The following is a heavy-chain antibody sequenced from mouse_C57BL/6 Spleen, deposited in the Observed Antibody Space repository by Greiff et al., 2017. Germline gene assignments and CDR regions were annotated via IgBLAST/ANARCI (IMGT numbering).Heavy chain of an antibody. D-gene: IGHD1-1*01. V-gene: IGHV1-61*01. CDR2: IYPSDSET. CDR1: GYTFTSYW. CDR3: ARRGVVEGFAY. Sequence: QVQLQQPGAELVRPGSSVKLSCKASGYTFTSYWMDWVKQRPGQGLEWIGNIYPSDSETHYNQKFKDKATLTVDKSSSTAYMELRSLTSEDSAVYYCARRGVVEGFAYWGQGTLVTVSA. J-gene: IGHJ3*01.